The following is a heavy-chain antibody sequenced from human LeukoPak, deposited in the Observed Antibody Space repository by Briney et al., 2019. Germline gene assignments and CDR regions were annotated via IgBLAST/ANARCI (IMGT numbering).Heavy chain of an antibody. D-gene: IGHD3-10*01. CDR3: ASERVYGSGSYYRYYYMDV. V-gene: IGHV4-34*01. Sequence: SETLSLTCAVYGGSFSGYYWSWIRQPPGKGLEWIGAINHSGSTNYNPSLKSRATISVDTSKNQFSLKLSSVTAADTAVYYCASERVYGSGSYYRYYYMDVWGKGTTVTVSS. CDR1: GGSFSGYY. J-gene: IGHJ6*03. CDR2: INHSGST.